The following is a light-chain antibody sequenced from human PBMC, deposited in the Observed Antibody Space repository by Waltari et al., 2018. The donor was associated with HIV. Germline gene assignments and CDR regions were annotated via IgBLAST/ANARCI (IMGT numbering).Light chain of an antibody. CDR3: CSYAGSYTWV. CDR1: TSDVGASNF. J-gene: IGLJ3*02. CDR2: DVS. V-gene: IGLV2-11*01. Sequence: QSALTQPPSVSGSPGQSVTISCTGTTSDVGASNFVSWYQQHPGKAPKVLIYDVSKRPSGVPDRFSGSKSGNTASLTISGLQAEDEADYYCCSYAGSYTWVFGGGTKLTVL.